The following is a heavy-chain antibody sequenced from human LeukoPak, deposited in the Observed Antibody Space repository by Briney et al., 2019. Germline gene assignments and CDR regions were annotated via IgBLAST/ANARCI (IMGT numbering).Heavy chain of an antibody. CDR1: GFTFSRYG. Sequence: PGGSLRLSCAASGFTFSRYGMHWVRQAPGKGLEWVAVIRYDGSNEYYAESVKGRFTISRDNSKNTLYLQMNSLRAEDTAVYYCARDRQYYDILTGYYYYGMDVWGQGTTVTVSS. J-gene: IGHJ6*02. V-gene: IGHV3-33*01. CDR2: IRYDGSNE. D-gene: IGHD3-9*01. CDR3: ARDRQYYDILTGYYYYGMDV.